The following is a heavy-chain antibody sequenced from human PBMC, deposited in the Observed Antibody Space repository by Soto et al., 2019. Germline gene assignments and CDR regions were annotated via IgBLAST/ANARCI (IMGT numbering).Heavy chain of an antibody. CDR3: ARDWVAAVPVDN. J-gene: IGHJ4*02. CDR2: ISAYNGNT. CDR1: GYTFTSYG. D-gene: IGHD6-25*01. V-gene: IGHV1-18*01. Sequence: ASVKVSCKASGYTFTSYGISWVRQAPGQGLEWMGWISAYNGNTNYAQKLQGRVTMTTDTSTGTAYMELRRLRSDDTAVYYCARDWVAAVPVDNWGQGTLFTVSS.